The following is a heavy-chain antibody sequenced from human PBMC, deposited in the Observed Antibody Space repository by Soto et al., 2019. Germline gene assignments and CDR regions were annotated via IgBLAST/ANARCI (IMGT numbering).Heavy chain of an antibody. D-gene: IGHD2-21*02. CDR2: ISGSGGST. Sequence: GGSLRLSCAASGFTFSSYAMSWVRQAPGKGLEWVSAISGSGGSTYYADSVKGRFTISRDNSKNTLYLQMESLRTEDTGVYYCTTAPQRALTEETARSWGQGTLVTVPQ. CDR1: GFTFSSYA. J-gene: IGHJ5*02. V-gene: IGHV3-23*01. CDR3: TTAPQRALTEETARS.